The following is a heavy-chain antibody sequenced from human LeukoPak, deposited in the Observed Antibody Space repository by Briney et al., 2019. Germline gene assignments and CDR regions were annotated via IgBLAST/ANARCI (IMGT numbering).Heavy chain of an antibody. Sequence: GESLKISCKGSGYTFTNYWIGWVRQMPGKGLEFMGIIYPGDSDTRYSPSFQGQVTISVDKSINTAYLQWSSLKASDSAMYYCARRSPYNPYVDVWGQGTTVTVSS. V-gene: IGHV5-51*01. D-gene: IGHD5-24*01. CDR3: ARRSPYNPYVDV. CDR1: GYTFTNYW. J-gene: IGHJ6*02. CDR2: IYPGDSDT.